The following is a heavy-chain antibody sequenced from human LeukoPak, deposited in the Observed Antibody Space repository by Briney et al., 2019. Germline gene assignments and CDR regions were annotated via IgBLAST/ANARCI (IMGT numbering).Heavy chain of an antibody. CDR1: GGTFSSYA. Sequence: SVKVSCKASGGTFSSYAISWVRQAPGQGLEWVGRIIPILGIANYAQKFQGRVTITADKSTSTAYMELSSLRSEDTAVYYCARAQYYYDSSGYYPENYFDYWGQGTLVTVSS. J-gene: IGHJ4*02. CDR3: ARAQYYYDSSGYYPENYFDY. CDR2: IIPILGIA. V-gene: IGHV1-69*04. D-gene: IGHD3-22*01.